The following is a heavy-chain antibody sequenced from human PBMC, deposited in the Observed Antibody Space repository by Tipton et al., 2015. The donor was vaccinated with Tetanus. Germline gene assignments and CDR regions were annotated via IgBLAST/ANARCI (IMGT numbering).Heavy chain of an antibody. V-gene: IGHV5-51*01. J-gene: IGHJ5*02. CDR1: GHNSRSYW. CDR3: ARLPKHYSASGST. Sequence: QSGAEVKKPGESLKISCKASGHNSRSYWVSWVRQMPGKGLEWMGLIYPGDSDATYSPSFQGRVTVSADKSISTAYLQWTSLKASDTAIYFCARLPKHYSASGSTWGQGTLVTVSS. D-gene: IGHD3-10*01. CDR2: IYPGDSDA.